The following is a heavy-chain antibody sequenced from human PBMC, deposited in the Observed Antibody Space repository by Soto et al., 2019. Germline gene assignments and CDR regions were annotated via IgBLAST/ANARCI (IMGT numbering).Heavy chain of an antibody. CDR3: ARDQRGSSPTLDAFDI. V-gene: IGHV3-48*03. CDR1: GFTFSSYE. Sequence: PGGSLRLSCAASGFTFSSYEMNWVRQAPGKGLEWVSYISSSGSTIYYADSVKGRFTISRDNAKNSLYLQMNSLRAEDTAVYYCARDQRGSSPTLDAFDIWGQGTMVTVSS. D-gene: IGHD6-13*01. CDR2: ISSSGSTI. J-gene: IGHJ3*02.